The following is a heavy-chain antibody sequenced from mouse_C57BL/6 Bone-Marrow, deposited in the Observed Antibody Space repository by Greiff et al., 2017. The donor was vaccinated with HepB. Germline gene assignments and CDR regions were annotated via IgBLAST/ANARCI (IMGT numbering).Heavy chain of an antibody. J-gene: IGHJ2*01. CDR3: ARSLSWEGGY. CDR1: GYTFTSYW. V-gene: IGHV1-64*01. CDR2: IHPNSGST. D-gene: IGHD4-1*01. Sequence: QVQLKESGAELVKPGASVKLSCKASGYTFTSYWMHWVKQRPGQGLEWIGMIHPNSGSTNYNEKFKSKATLTVDKSSSTAYMQLSSLTSEDSAVYYCARSLSWEGGYWGQGTTLTVSS.